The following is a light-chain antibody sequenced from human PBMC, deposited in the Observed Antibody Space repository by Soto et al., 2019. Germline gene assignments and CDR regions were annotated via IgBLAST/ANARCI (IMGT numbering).Light chain of an antibody. CDR1: QSISSY. V-gene: IGKV1-39*01. J-gene: IGKJ5*01. CDR3: QQSYSTSIT. Sequence: DIQMTHSPSSLSASVGDRVTITCRASQSISSYVNWYQQKPGKAPKLLIYAASSLQSGVPSRFSGSGSGTDFTLTISSLQPEDFATYYCQQSYSTSITFGQGTRLEIK. CDR2: AAS.